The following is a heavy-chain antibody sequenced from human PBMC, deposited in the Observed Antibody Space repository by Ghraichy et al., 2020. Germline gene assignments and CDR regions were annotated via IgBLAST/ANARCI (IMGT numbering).Heavy chain of an antibody. CDR2: IKQDGSEK. V-gene: IGHV3-7*01. J-gene: IGHJ4*02. Sequence: GGSLRLSCAASGFTFSSYWMSWVRQAPGKGLEWVANIKQDGSEKYYVDSVKGRFTISRDNAKNSLYLQMNSLRAEDTAVYYCARDILEDGYMLIDYWGQGTLVTVSS. D-gene: IGHD5-24*01. CDR1: GFTFSSYW. CDR3: ARDILEDGYMLIDY.